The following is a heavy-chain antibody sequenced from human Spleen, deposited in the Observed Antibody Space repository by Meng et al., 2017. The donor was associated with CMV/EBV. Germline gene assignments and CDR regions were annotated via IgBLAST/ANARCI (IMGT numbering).Heavy chain of an antibody. J-gene: IGHJ6*02. CDR1: GFTFSNYG. Sequence: GGSLRLSCEASGFTFSNYGMHWVRQAPAKGLEWVAFIRYDGSYKLYSDSMEGRFAISRDNSKNTLYLHMNSLIAEDKAVYYCARIATAFYYYGMDVWGQGTTVTVSS. CDR2: IRYDGSYK. CDR3: ARIATAFYYYGMDV. V-gene: IGHV3-30*02. D-gene: IGHD1-26*01.